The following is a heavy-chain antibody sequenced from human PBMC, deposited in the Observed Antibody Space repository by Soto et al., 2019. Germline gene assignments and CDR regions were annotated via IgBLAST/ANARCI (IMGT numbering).Heavy chain of an antibody. CDR1: EFTFSSYA. Sequence: GGSLRLSCAASEFTFSSYAMSWVRQAPGKGLEWVSAISGSGGSTYYADSVKGRFTISRDKSKNTLYLQMNSLRAEDTAVYYCAKDEITIFGVVTNAFDIWGQGTMVTVS. D-gene: IGHD3-3*01. CDR2: ISGSGGST. CDR3: AKDEITIFGVVTNAFDI. V-gene: IGHV3-23*01. J-gene: IGHJ3*02.